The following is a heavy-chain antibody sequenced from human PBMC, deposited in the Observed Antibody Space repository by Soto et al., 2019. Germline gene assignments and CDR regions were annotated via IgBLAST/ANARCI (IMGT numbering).Heavy chain of an antibody. CDR2: GYSSGST. CDR3: ALPGMIEYDYVWSVPDWFFDL. D-gene: IGHD3-16*01. CDR1: GGSLSSPDYY. V-gene: IGHV4-39*01. J-gene: IGHJ2*01. Sequence: HLQLLESGPGLLKPSETLSLTCNVSGGSLSSPDYYWAWIRQPPGKGLEWIASGYSSGSTYFNPSLRGRVTTSSDTSKSQFYLTLTSVTAADTGLYYCALPGMIEYDYVWSVPDWFFDLWGRGTLVTVSP.